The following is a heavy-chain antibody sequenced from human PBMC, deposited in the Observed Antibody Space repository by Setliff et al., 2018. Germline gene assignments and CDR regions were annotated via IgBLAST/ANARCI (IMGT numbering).Heavy chain of an antibody. CDR3: ARNWRDSGYDY. Sequence: SETLSLTCAVYGGSFNVYFWSWIRQPPGKGLEWIGEISHSGSTNYNPSLKSRVTMSVDKSKNQFSLKLSSVTAADTAVYYCARNWRDSGYDYWGQGTLVTVSS. CDR1: GGSFNVYF. D-gene: IGHD5-12*01. J-gene: IGHJ4*02. CDR2: ISHSGST. V-gene: IGHV4-34*01.